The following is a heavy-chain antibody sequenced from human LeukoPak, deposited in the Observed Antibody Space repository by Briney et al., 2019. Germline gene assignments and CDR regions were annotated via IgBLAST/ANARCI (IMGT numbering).Heavy chain of an antibody. J-gene: IGHJ4*02. CDR3: AKDREYAPVGVDY. D-gene: IGHD1-26*01. CDR2: ISGSGGST. CDR1: GFTFSSYA. V-gene: IGHV3-23*01. Sequence: GGSLRLSCAAPGFTFSSYAMSWVRQAPGKGLEWVSAISGSGGSTYYADSVKGRFTISRDNSRNTLYLQMNSLRAEDTAVYYCAKDREYAPVGVDYWGQGTLVTVSS.